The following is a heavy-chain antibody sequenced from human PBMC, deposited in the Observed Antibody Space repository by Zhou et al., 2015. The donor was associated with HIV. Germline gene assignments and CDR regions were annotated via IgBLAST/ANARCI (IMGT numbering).Heavy chain of an antibody. J-gene: IGHJ4*02. Sequence: QVQLVQSGAEGKKPGASVKVSCKASGYTFTSFTIHWVRQAPGQRLEWMGWINAGNGNAKYSQRFQGRVTITRDTSASTSYMELSSLRSEDTAVYYCARAYYDYVWGSSDYWGQGTLVTVSS. V-gene: IGHV1-3*01. CDR2: INAGNGNA. D-gene: IGHD3-16*01. CDR1: GYTFTSFT. CDR3: ARAYYDYVWGSSDY.